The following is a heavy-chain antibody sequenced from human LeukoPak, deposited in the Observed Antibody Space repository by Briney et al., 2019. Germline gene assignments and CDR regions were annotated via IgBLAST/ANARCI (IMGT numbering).Heavy chain of an antibody. D-gene: IGHD4-17*01. CDR2: ISYIGST. CDR3: ARDLVTVTKGFDI. Sequence: PSETLSLTCAVSDDSFSSHYWTWIRQPPGKGLERIGYISYIGSTNYNPSLKSRVPISIDTSKNQFSLKLSSVTAADTAVYYCARDLVTVTKGFDIWGQGTMVSVSS. V-gene: IGHV4-59*11. J-gene: IGHJ3*02. CDR1: DDSFSSHY.